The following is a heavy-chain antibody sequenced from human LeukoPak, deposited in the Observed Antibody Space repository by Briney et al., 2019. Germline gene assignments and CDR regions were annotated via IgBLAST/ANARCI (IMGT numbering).Heavy chain of an antibody. Sequence: PGGSLRLSCAASGFTFSSYAMSWVRQAPAKGLEWVSAISGSGGSTYYADSVKGRFTISRDNSKNTLYLQMNSLRAEDTAVYYCAKVVVVGAASGGYFDYWGQGTLVTVSS. CDR3: AKVVVVGAASGGYFDY. CDR1: GFTFSSYA. J-gene: IGHJ4*02. D-gene: IGHD2-15*01. CDR2: ISGSGGST. V-gene: IGHV3-23*01.